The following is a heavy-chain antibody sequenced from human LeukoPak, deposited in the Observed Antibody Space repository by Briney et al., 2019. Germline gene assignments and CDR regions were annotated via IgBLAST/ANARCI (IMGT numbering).Heavy chain of an antibody. CDR1: GFTFSRYS. Sequence: GGSLRLSCAASGFTFSRYSMNRVRQAPGKGLEWVSFISGNSAYIYYADSVKGRFTISRDNAKNSLYLQMNSLRAEDTAVYYCARGEYGSGSYHIDYWGQGTLVTVSS. J-gene: IGHJ4*02. D-gene: IGHD3-10*01. CDR2: ISGNSAYI. V-gene: IGHV3-21*01. CDR3: ARGEYGSGSYHIDY.